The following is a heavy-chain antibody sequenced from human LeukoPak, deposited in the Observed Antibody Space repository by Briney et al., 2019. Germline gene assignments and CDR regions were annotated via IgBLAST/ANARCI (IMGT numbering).Heavy chain of an antibody. D-gene: IGHD3-10*01. CDR2: IYPGDSDT. J-gene: IGHJ6*03. CDR3: ARRSHGSGSYYYYYMDV. V-gene: IGHV5-51*01. Sequence: GESLKISCKGSGYSFTSYWIGWVRQMPGKGLEWMGIIYPGDSDTRYSPSFQGQVTISADKSISTAYLQWSSLKASDTAMYYCARRSHGSGSYYYYYMDVWGKGTTVTVSS. CDR1: GYSFTSYW.